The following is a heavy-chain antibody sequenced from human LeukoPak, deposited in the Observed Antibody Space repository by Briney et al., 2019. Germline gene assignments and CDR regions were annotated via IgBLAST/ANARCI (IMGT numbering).Heavy chain of an antibody. CDR3: AKEAYDSSGYLSYFDY. CDR2: ISYDGSNK. CDR1: GFTFSSYG. V-gene: IGHV3-30*18. J-gene: IGHJ4*02. D-gene: IGHD3-22*01. Sequence: PGGSLRLFWAASGFTFSSYGMHWVRQAPGKGLEWVAVISYDGSNKYYADSVKGRFTISRDNSKNTLYLQMNSLRAEDTAVYYCAKEAYDSSGYLSYFDYWGQGTLVTVSS.